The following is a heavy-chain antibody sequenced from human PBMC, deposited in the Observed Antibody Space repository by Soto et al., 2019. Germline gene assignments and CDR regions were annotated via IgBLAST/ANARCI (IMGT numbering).Heavy chain of an antibody. J-gene: IGHJ3*02. CDR2: LYYTGST. CDR1: GGSISSSSYY. V-gene: IGHV4-39*02. Sequence: QLQLQESGPGLVKPSETLSLTCTVSGGSISSSSYYWGWIRQPPGKGLEWIGSLYYTGSTYYNPSLKGRVTISADTSKNQFSLKLSSVTAADTAVYYCAREYHDSGGSHDAFDIWGQGTMVTVSS. D-gene: IGHD3-22*01. CDR3: AREYHDSGGSHDAFDI.